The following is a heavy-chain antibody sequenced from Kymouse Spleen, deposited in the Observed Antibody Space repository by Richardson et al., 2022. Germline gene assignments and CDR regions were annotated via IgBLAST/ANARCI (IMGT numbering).Heavy chain of an antibody. J-gene: IGHJ4*02. Sequence: QLQLQESGPGLVKPSETLSLTCTVSGGSISSSSYYWGWIRQPPGKGLEWIGSIYYSGSTYYNPSLKSRVTISVDTSKNQFSLKLSSVTAADTAVYYCARQGLERYGGYFDYWGQGTLVTVSS. CDR2: IYYSGST. CDR1: GGSISSSSYY. D-gene: IGHD1-1*01,IGHD1-20*01,IGHD1-7*01. V-gene: IGHV4-39*01. CDR3: ARQGLERYGGYFDY.